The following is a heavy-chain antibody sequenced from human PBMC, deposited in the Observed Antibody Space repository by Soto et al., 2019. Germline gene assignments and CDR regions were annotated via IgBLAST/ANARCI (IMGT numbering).Heavy chain of an antibody. J-gene: IGHJ4*02. V-gene: IGHV1-69*02. CDR2: IIPILGIA. CDR1: GGTFSSYT. CDR3: ARADTYYYGSGSYQDY. D-gene: IGHD3-10*01. Sequence: QVQLVQSGAEVKKPGSSVKVSCKASGGTFSSYTISWVRQAPGQGLVWMGRIIPILGIANYAQKFQGRVTITADKSTSTAYMELSSLRSEDTAVYYCARADTYYYGSGSYQDYWGQGTLVTVSS.